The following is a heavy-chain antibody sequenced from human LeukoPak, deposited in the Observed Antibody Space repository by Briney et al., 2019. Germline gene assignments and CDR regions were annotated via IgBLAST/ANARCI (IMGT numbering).Heavy chain of an antibody. Sequence: PGGSLRLSCAASGFPFSSYFMNWVRQAPGKGLEWVSSISGSSSYIYDADSVKGRFTISRDNAKNSLYLQMNSLRAEDTAVYYCAKESGGGDCYFDYWGQGTLVTVSS. CDR2: ISGSSSYI. CDR3: AKESGGGDCYFDY. D-gene: IGHD2-21*02. J-gene: IGHJ4*02. V-gene: IGHV3-21*01. CDR1: GFPFSSYF.